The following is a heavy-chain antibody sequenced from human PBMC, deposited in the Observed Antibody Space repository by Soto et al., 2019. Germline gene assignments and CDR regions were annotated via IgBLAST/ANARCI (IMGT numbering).Heavy chain of an antibody. Sequence: EVPLLESGGGLVQPGGSLRLSCAASRLTFSSYAMNWVRQAPGKGLAWVSSSSGSGGSTYYADSVKARFTISRDNSRNTLYLQMNSLRAEDTAIYYCATDGRADYFNYWGQGTLGTVAS. V-gene: IGHV3-23*01. CDR1: RLTFSSYA. J-gene: IGHJ4*02. CDR2: SSGSGGST. CDR3: ATDGRADYFNY. D-gene: IGHD1-1*01.